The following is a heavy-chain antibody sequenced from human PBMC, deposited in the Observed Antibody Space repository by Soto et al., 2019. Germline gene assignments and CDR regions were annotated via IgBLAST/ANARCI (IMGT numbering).Heavy chain of an antibody. CDR2: IWRARNI. CDR1: GFTFSSYS. J-gene: IGHJ4*02. Sequence: EVQLVESGGGLAQPGGSLRLSCAASGFTFSSYSVNWVRQAPGKGLEWVSNIWRARNINYADSVKGRFTVSRDNATNSMSLRMNGLSDEDTAVYYCVRDYSFGFDYWGQGILVTVSS. CDR3: VRDYSFGFDY. V-gene: IGHV3-48*02. D-gene: IGHD6-13*01.